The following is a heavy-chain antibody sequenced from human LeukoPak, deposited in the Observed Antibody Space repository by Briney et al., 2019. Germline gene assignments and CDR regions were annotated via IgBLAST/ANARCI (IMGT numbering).Heavy chain of an antibody. CDR3: ARDGSSRSGWYGGASYFDY. J-gene: IGHJ4*02. D-gene: IGHD6-19*01. CDR2: ISSSSSTI. CDR1: GFTFSSYS. V-gene: IGHV3-48*04. Sequence: PGGSLRLSCAASGFTFSSYSMNWVRQAPGKGLEWVSYISSSSSTIYYADSVKGRFTISRDNAKNSLYLQMNSLRAEDTAVYYCARDGSSRSGWYGGASYFDYWGQGTLVTVSS.